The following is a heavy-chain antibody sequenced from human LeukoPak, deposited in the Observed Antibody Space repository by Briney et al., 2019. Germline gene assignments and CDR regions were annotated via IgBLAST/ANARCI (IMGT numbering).Heavy chain of an antibody. CDR1: GGSFSGYY. D-gene: IGHD3-22*01. CDR2: INHSGST. CDR3: ARGLTYYYDSSGYYYYYGMDV. Sequence: PSETLSLTCAVYGGSFSGYYWSWIRQPPGKGLEWIGEINHSGSTNYNPSLKSRVTISVDTSKNQFSLKLSSVTAADTAVYYCARGLTYYYDSSGYYYYYGMDVWGQGTTVTVSS. J-gene: IGHJ6*02. V-gene: IGHV4-34*01.